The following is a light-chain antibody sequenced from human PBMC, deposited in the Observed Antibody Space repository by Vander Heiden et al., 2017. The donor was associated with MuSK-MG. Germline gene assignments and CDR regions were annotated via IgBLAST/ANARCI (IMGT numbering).Light chain of an antibody. CDR3: QQYGSSPPIT. CDR1: QSVSSSY. J-gene: IGKJ5*01. V-gene: IGKV3-20*01. CDR2: GAS. Sequence: EIVLTQSPATLSLSPGERATLSCRASQSVSSSYLAWYQQQPGQAPRLLIYGASSRATGIPARFSGSGCGTDVTLTISRLEPEDFAVDYCQQYGSSPPITFGQRTRLEIK.